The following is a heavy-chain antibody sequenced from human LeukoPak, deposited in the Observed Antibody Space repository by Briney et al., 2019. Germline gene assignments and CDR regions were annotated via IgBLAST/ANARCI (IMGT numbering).Heavy chain of an antibody. CDR2: IYYSGST. CDR3: ARGELGVRTGDWFDP. CDR1: GGSFSGYY. J-gene: IGHJ5*02. D-gene: IGHD7-27*01. V-gene: IGHV4-34*11. Sequence: SETLSLTCAVYGGSFSGYYWSWIRQPPGKGLEWIGYIYYSGSTYYNPSLKSRVTISVDTSKNQFSLKLSSVTAADTAVYYCARGELGVRTGDWFDPWGQGTLVTVSS.